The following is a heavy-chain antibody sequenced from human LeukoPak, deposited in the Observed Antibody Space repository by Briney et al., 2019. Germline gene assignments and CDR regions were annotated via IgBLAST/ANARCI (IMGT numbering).Heavy chain of an antibody. CDR3: ARGVTGTTLLFDY. V-gene: IGHV4-34*01. J-gene: IGHJ4*02. CDR2: INHSGST. CDR1: GGSFSGYY. Sequence: PSETLSLTCAVSGGSFSGYYWSWIRQPPGMGLEWIGEINHSGSTNYNPSLKSRVTISVDTSKNQFSLKLSSVTAADTAVYYCARGVTGTTLLFDYWGQGTLVTVSS. D-gene: IGHD1-7*01.